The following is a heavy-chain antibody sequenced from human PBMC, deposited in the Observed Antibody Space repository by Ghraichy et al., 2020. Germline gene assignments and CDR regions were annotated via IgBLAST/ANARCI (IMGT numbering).Heavy chain of an antibody. V-gene: IGHV3-74*01. CDR2: INSDGSNT. D-gene: IGHD5-12*01. J-gene: IGHJ4*01. CDR1: GFTFSSYW. Sequence: SCAASGFTFSSYWMHWVRQAPGKGLVWVSRINSDGSNTAYADSVKGRFTISRDNAKNTLYLQVNSLRAEDTAVYYCARGAGVGYRDYDRYFDCWGQGPLVTVSS. CDR3: ARGAGVGYRDYDRYFDC.